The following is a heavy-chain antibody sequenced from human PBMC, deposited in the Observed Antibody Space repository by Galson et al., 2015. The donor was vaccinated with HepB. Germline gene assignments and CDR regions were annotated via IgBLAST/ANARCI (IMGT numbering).Heavy chain of an antibody. V-gene: IGHV4-59*02. Sequence: SETLSLTCTVSGDSVNTYTWNWIRRPPGKGLEWIGGLPHGGNTNYSPPLKSRVTVSQDTSKIHFSLKLNSVPAADTAVYYWARLSHSSVWGSFDSWGQGILVSVSS. D-gene: IGHD6-19*01. CDR3: ARLSHSSVWGSFDS. CDR2: LPHGGNT. CDR1: GDSVNTYT. J-gene: IGHJ4*02.